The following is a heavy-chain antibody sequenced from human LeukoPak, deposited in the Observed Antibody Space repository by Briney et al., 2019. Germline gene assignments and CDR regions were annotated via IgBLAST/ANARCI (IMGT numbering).Heavy chain of an antibody. CDR1: GGSISSGAYQ. CDR2: LSYGGST. V-gene: IGHV4-39*01. Sequence: SETLSLTCTVSGGSISSGAYQWGWIRQPPGKGLEWIATLSYGGSTYYSPSLKSRVSISVDTSNNQFSLKLSSVSAADTAVYYCARRALGKDWFDPWGQGTLVTVSS. J-gene: IGHJ5*02. D-gene: IGHD1-26*01. CDR3: ARRALGKDWFDP.